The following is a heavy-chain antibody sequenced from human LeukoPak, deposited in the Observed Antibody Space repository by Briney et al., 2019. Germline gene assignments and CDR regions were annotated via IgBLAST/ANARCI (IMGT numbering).Heavy chain of an antibody. CDR3: ARPTHGDDYSYYMDV. V-gene: IGHV3-13*01. CDR2: IGTAGDT. Sequence: GGSLRLSCAASGFTFSSYDMHWVRQATGKGLEWVSAIGTAGDTYYPGSVKGRFTISRENAKNSLYLQMNSLRAEDTAVYYCARPTHGDDYSYYMDVWGKGITVTISS. J-gene: IGHJ6*03. D-gene: IGHD3-10*01. CDR1: GFTFSSYD.